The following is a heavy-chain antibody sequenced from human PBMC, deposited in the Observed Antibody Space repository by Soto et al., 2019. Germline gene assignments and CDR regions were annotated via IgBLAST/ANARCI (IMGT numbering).Heavy chain of an antibody. J-gene: IGHJ6*02. Sequence: EVQLVESGGGLVQPGGSLRLSCAASGFTFSSYWMSWVRQAPGKGLEWVANIKQDGSEKYYVDSVKGRFTISRDNAKNSLYLQMNSLRAEDTAVYYCARVTHNYDFRSGYYTPYYYYGMDVWGQGTTVTVSS. D-gene: IGHD3-3*01. CDR1: GFTFSSYW. CDR2: IKQDGSEK. CDR3: ARVTHNYDFRSGYYTPYYYYGMDV. V-gene: IGHV3-7*03.